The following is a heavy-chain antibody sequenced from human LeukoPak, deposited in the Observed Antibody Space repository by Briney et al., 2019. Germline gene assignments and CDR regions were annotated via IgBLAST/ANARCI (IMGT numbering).Heavy chain of an antibody. CDR1: GGSFSGYY. CDR3: ARARVLPGYYIGWFDP. D-gene: IGHD3-9*01. CDR2: INHSGST. J-gene: IGHJ5*02. Sequence: PSETLSLTCAVYGGSFSGYYWSWIRQPPGKGREWIGEINHSGSTNYNPSLKSRVTISVDTSKNQFSLKLSSVTAADTAVYYCARARVLPGYYIGWFDPWGPGTLVTVSS. V-gene: IGHV4-34*01.